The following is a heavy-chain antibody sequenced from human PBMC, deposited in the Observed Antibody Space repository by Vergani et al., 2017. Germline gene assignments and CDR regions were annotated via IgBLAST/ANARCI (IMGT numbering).Heavy chain of an antibody. CDR3: AREVFGSYIDY. CDR1: GDSLSSDDYY. J-gene: IGHJ4*02. CDR2: IYDSEST. D-gene: IGHD3-16*01. V-gene: IGHV4-30-4*08. Sequence: QVQLQESGPRLVKTSQTLSLTCSVSGDSLSSDDYYWTWIRQSPGRGLEYIGYIYDSESTYYNPSLQSRVTISVDTSQNQFSLNLRSVTAADSAVYYCAREVFGSYIDYWGQGALVTVSS.